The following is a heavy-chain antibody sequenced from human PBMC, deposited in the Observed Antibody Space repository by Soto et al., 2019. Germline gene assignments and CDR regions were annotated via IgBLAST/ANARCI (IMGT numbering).Heavy chain of an antibody. Sequence: QVHVVESGGGVVQPGRSLRLSCTASGFTFTSYVMHWVRQAPDKGLEWVAVIWYDGSKKYYAVSVKGRFSISIANSKQTVSLQLNSLRAEYTAVFYCARDRRFLEWLDQWGQGTLVTVSS. D-gene: IGHD3-3*01. V-gene: IGHV3-33*01. CDR1: GFTFTSYV. CDR3: ARDRRFLEWLDQ. J-gene: IGHJ4*02. CDR2: IWYDGSKK.